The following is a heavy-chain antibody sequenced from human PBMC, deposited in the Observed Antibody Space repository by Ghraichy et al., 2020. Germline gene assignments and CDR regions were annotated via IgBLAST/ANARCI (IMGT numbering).Heavy chain of an antibody. V-gene: IGHV3-23*01. CDR3: AKGGKEMYWNQGFY. CDR2: ISGSGGNT. D-gene: IGHD1-1*01. CDR1: GFTFSSYA. Sequence: GGSLRLSCAASGFTFSSYAMSWVRQAPGKGLEWVSVISGSGGNTYYADSVKGRFTISRDNSKNTLYLQMNSLRVEDTAVYYCAKGGKEMYWNQGFYWGQGTLVTVSS. J-gene: IGHJ4*02.